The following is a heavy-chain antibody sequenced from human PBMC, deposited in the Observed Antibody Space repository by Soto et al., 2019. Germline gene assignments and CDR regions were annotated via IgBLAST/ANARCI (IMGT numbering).Heavy chain of an antibody. CDR2: IKSKTDGGTT. J-gene: IGHJ4*02. D-gene: IGHD6-13*01. CDR3: TTYSSSWKFDY. Sequence: EVQLVESGGGLVKPGGSLRLSCAASGFTFSNAWMSWVRQAPGKGLEWVGRIKSKTDGGTTDYAAPVKGRFTISRDDSKNTLYLQMNSLKTEDTDVYYCTTYSSSWKFDYWGQGTLVTVSS. CDR1: GFTFSNAW. V-gene: IGHV3-15*01.